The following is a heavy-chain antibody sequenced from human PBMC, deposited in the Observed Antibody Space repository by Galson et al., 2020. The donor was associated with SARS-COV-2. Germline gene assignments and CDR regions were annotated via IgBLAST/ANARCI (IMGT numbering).Heavy chain of an antibody. Sequence: SETLSLTCTVSGSTININTYYWIWIRQPARKGLEWIGHIDTSGSTDYNPSLKTRVTISLATSKNLFSLNLNSVTAADTAVYFCARGDRLVATGPLGLGFYYYSSYMDVWGKGTTVTVSS. V-gene: IGHV4-61*09. CDR1: GSTININTYY. CDR3: ARGDRLVATGPLGLGFYYYSSYMDV. J-gene: IGHJ6*03. CDR2: IDTSGST. D-gene: IGHD1-1*01.